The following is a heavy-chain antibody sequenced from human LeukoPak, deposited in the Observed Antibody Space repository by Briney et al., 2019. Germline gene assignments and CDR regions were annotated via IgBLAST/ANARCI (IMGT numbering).Heavy chain of an antibody. CDR3: AREGGDLGAFDV. D-gene: IGHD3-10*01. CDR1: GLYFDSHA. Sequence: GRSLRLSCAASGLYFDSHAMHWVRQAPGKGLEWVAFISYTGGNEYYADPVKGRFTISRDNYKNTLYLQMNSLRSEDTAVYFCAREGGDLGAFDVWGQGTVVTVSS. V-gene: IGHV3-30*04. J-gene: IGHJ3*01. CDR2: ISYTGGNE.